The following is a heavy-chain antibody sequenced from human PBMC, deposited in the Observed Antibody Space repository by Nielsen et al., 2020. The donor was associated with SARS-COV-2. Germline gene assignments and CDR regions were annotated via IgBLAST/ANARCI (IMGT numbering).Heavy chain of an antibody. CDR3: AKDKLLPKEYYYGMDV. CDR1: GFTFSSYA. CDR2: ISGSGGST. D-gene: IGHD2-15*01. Sequence: GGSLRLSCAASGFTFSSYAMSWVRQAPGKGLEWVSAISGSGGSTYYADSVKGRFTISRDNSKNTLYLQMNSLGAEDTAVYYCAKDKLLPKEYYYGMDVWGQGTTVTVSS. V-gene: IGHV3-23*01. J-gene: IGHJ6*02.